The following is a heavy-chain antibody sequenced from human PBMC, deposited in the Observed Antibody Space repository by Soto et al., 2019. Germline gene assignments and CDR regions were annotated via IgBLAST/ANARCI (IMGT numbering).Heavy chain of an antibody. Sequence: QVQLVESGGGVVQPGTSLRLSCAASGFTFRSYGMHWVRQAPGKGLEWLAVISNDGSNKYLADSVKGRLALSRANSRNTLYLQINSLRVEDTAVYYCGKDTLDCSGGDCPLYYYYGMDVWGQGTTVTVSS. CDR1: GFTFRSYG. CDR3: GKDTLDCSGGDCPLYYYYGMDV. J-gene: IGHJ6*02. CDR2: ISNDGSNK. D-gene: IGHD2-15*01. V-gene: IGHV3-30*18.